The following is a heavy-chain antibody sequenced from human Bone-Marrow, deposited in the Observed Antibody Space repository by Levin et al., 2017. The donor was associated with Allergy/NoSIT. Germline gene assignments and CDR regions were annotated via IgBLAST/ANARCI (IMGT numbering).Heavy chain of an antibody. CDR2: INHSGST. D-gene: IGHD6-19*01. Sequence: SETLSLTCAVYGGSFSGYYWSWIRQPPGKGLEWIGEINHSGSTNYNPSLKSRVTISVDTSKNQFSLKLSSVTAADTAVYYCATRLTPLIKGIAVAGLSSKNWFDPWGQGTLVTVSS. V-gene: IGHV4-34*01. CDR1: GGSFSGYY. J-gene: IGHJ5*02. CDR3: ATRLTPLIKGIAVAGLSSKNWFDP.